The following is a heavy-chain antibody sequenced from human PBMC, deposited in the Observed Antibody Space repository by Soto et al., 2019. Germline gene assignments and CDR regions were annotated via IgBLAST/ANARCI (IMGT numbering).Heavy chain of an antibody. CDR1: GFTFSSYS. CDR2: MSSDGSNK. CDR3: ARDVWHCSNNSCYFYGMDV. Sequence: QVQLVESGGGVVQPGRSLRLSCAASGFTFSSYSMHWVRQAPGKGLEWVAVMSSDGSNKYYADSVKGRFTISRDNSKNTVYLQMNSLRAEDTAVYYCARDVWHCSNNSCYFYGMDVWGQGTTVTVSS. D-gene: IGHD2-2*01. J-gene: IGHJ6*02. V-gene: IGHV3-30-3*01.